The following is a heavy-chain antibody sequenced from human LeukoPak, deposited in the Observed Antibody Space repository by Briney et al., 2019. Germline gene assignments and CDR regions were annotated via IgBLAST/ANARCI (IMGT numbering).Heavy chain of an antibody. CDR2: IYYSGNT. J-gene: IGHJ4*02. D-gene: IGHD2-15*01. V-gene: IGHV4-59*08. CDR3: ARRSRATGGGNFSDF. Sequence: SETLSLTCTVSGGAISSYYRTWIRQPPGKGLEWIGYIYYSGNTKYNPSLKSRVTISLDTSRNQFSLKLRSVTAADTAVYFCARRSRATGGGNFSDFWGQGTLVTVSS. CDR1: GGAISSYY.